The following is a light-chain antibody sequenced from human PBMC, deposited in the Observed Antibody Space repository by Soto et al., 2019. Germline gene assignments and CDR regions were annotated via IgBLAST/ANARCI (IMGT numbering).Light chain of an antibody. CDR3: QQYENLPT. CDR2: DAS. CDR1: QNINNY. Sequence: DIQMTQSPSSLSASVGDRVTITCQASQNINNYLNWYQQKPGXDPXXLIYDASNLEAGVPSRFRGSGSGTDFTFTISRLKPEDIATDYCQQYENLPTFGQGTRLEIK. J-gene: IGKJ5*01. V-gene: IGKV1-33*01.